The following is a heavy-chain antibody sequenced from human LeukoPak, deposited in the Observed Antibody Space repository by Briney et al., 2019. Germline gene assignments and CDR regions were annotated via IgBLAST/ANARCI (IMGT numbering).Heavy chain of an antibody. J-gene: IGHJ3*02. V-gene: IGHV1-45*02. CDR3: ASYGDSESTVAFDI. CDR1: EYTFTYRY. Sequence: TEASVNVSCKASEYTFTYRYLHWVRQAPGQALEWMGWITPFNGNTNYAQKFQDRVTITRDRSMSTAYMELSSLRSEDTATYYCASYGDSESTVAFDIWGQGTMVTVSS. CDR2: ITPFNGNT. D-gene: IGHD2-21*02.